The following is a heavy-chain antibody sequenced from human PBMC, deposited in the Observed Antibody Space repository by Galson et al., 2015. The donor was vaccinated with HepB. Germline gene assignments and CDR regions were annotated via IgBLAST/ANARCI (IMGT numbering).Heavy chain of an antibody. CDR2: ISGSGINT. CDR1: GLTFSSFA. CDR3: AQACSTTCYSSFDN. V-gene: IGHV3-23*01. D-gene: IGHD2-2*01. Sequence: SLRLSCAASGLTFSSFAMSWVRQAPGKGLEWISTISGSGINTYYADSVKGRFTISRDNSKNTLYLQVNSLRAEDTAVYYCAQACSTTCYSSFDNWGQGTLVTVSS. J-gene: IGHJ4*02.